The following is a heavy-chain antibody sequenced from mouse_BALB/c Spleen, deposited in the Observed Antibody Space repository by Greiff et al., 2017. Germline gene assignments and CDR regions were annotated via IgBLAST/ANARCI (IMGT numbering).Heavy chain of an antibody. J-gene: IGHJ3*01. V-gene: IGHV3-2*02. CDR1: GYSITSDYA. CDR3: ARWDGNSAWFAY. D-gene: IGHD2-1*01. CDR2: ISYSGST. Sequence: EVQLQQSGPGLVKPSQSLSLTCTVTGYSITSDYAWNWIRQFPGNKLEWMGYISYSGSTSYNPSLKSRISITRDTSKNQFFLQLNSVTTEDTATYYCARWDGNSAWFAYWGQGTLVTVSA.